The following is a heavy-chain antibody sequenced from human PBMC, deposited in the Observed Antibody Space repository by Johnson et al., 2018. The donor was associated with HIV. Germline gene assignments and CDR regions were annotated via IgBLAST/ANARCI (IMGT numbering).Heavy chain of an antibody. CDR3: ARSDVDIVATILFDI. Sequence: VQLVESGGGVVQPGRSLRLSCAASGFTFSSYAMHWVRQAPGKGLEYVSALSSNGGSTYYANSVKGRFTISRDNSKNTLYLQMGSLRVEDMAVYYCARSDVDIVATILFDIWGQGTMVTVSS. CDR1: GFTFSSYA. J-gene: IGHJ3*02. D-gene: IGHD5-12*01. V-gene: IGHV3-64*01. CDR2: LSSNGGST.